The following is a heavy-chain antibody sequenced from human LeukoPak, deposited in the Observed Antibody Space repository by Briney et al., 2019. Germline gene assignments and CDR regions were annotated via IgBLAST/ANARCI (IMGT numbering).Heavy chain of an antibody. D-gene: IGHD2-21*02. J-gene: IGHJ3*01. V-gene: IGHV3-15*07. CDR3: ARDWYYAFDF. CDR1: GFTFSNTW. Sequence: GGSLRLSCLASGFTFSNTWMNWVRQAPGKGLEWVARIRSKRDGGTTDYAAPVKGRFTISRDDSKNTVYLQMNSLKAEGTAVYYCARDWYYAFDFWGQGTMVTVSS. CDR2: IRSKRDGGTT.